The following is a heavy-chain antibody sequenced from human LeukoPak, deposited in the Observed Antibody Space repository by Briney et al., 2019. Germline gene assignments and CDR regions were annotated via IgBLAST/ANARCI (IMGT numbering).Heavy chain of an antibody. D-gene: IGHD3-22*01. CDR2: KYYDGNSGNT. J-gene: IGHJ6*03. CDR3: ARGDSSGYYIFGPHYYYYYYMDV. CDR1: GGSMSYYY. V-gene: IGHV4-59*01. Sequence: PSETLSLTCTVSGGSMSYYYWTWIRQTPGKGLEWIGYKYYDGNSGNTNYNPSLESRVTISVDTSKNHVSLKLSSVTAADTAVYYCARGDSSGYYIFGPHYYYYYYMDVWGKGTTVTISS.